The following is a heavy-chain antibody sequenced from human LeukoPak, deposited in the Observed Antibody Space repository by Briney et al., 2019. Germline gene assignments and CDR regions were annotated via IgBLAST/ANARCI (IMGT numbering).Heavy chain of an antibody. CDR3: ARALKLGSAFDI. V-gene: IGHV3-21*01. J-gene: IGHJ3*02. CDR1: GFTFSSYS. Sequence: GGSLRLSCAASGFTFSSYSMNWVRQAPGKGLEWVSSISSSSSYIYYADSVKGRFTISRDNAKNSLYLQMNSLRAEDTAVYYCARALKLGSAFDIWGQGTMVTVSS. D-gene: IGHD7-27*01. CDR2: ISSSSSYI.